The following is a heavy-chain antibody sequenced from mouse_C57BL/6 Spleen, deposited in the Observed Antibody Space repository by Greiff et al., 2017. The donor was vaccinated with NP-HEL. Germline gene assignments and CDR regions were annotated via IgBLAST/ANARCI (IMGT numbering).Heavy chain of an antibody. V-gene: IGHV1-53*01. J-gene: IGHJ2*01. D-gene: IGHD2-2*01. CDR2: INPSNGGT. Sequence: QVQLQQSGTELVKPGASVKLSCKASGYTFTSYWMHWVKQRPGQGLEWIGNINPSNGGTNYNEKFKSKATLTVDKSSSTAYMQLSSLTSEDSAVYYCARSWIYYGYHGYFDYWGKGTTLTVSS. CDR1: GYTFTSYW. CDR3: ARSWIYYGYHGYFDY.